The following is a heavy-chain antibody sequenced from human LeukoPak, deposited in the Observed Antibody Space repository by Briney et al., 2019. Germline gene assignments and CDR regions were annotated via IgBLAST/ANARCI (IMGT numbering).Heavy chain of an antibody. J-gene: IGHJ3*02. CDR3: ARGGVVATLGAFDI. V-gene: IGHV3-48*01. CDR2: IEYNSNNI. Sequence: GGSLRLSCVASGFTFSSCSMHWVRQAPGKGLEWVSYIEYNSNNIYYADSVQGRFTGSRDNAKNSLYLQMNSLRAEDTAVYYCARGGVVATLGAFDIWGQGAMVTVSS. D-gene: IGHD2-15*01. CDR1: GFTFSSCS.